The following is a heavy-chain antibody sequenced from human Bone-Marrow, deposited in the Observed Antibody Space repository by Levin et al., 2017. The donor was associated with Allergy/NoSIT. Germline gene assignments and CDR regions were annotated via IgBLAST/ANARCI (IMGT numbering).Heavy chain of an antibody. CDR2: IYYSGTT. CDR3: VRHLGPGLAPVGTHWFDP. J-gene: IGHJ5*02. Sequence: PSETLSLTCTISGGSISSIYYWAWVRQSPGKGLEWIASIYYSGTTYYNPSLKSRVTISVDTSKNQFSLRLTSVTAADTSIYYCVRHLGPGLAPVGTHWFDPWGQGTLVTVSS. D-gene: IGHD6-13*01. V-gene: IGHV4-39*01. CDR1: GGSISSIYY.